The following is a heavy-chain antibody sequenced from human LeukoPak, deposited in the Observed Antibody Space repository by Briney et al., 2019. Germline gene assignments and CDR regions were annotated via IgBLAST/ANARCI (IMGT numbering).Heavy chain of an antibody. V-gene: IGHV4-59*02. Sequence: SETLSLTCTISGGSVTSYYWSWVRQPPGKGLDWIGYIYYSGNTNYNPSLKSRVTISVDTSKNQFSLKLSSVTAADTAVYYCARVSGGSGSYYSQSDAFDIWGQGTMVTVSS. D-gene: IGHD3-10*01. CDR2: IYYSGNT. J-gene: IGHJ3*02. CDR3: ARVSGGSGSYYSQSDAFDI. CDR1: GGSVTSYY.